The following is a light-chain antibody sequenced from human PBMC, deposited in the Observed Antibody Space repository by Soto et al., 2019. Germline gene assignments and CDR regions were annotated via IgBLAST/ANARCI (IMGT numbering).Light chain of an antibody. CDR3: QQYSIYWNT. J-gene: IGKJ2*01. V-gene: IGKV1-5*03. CDR2: KAS. Sequence: DIQMTQSPSTLSASVGDRVTITCRASQSISSWLAWYQQKPGKAPKLLIYKASSLESGVPSRFSGSGSGTEFTLTISSLQPDDFVTYYCQQYSIYWNTFGQGTKLEIK. CDR1: QSISSW.